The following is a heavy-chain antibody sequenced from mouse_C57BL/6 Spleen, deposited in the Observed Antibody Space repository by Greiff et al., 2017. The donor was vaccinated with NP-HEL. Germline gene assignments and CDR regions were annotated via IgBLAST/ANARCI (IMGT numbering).Heavy chain of an antibody. CDR1: GFTFSDYY. CDR3: ARGPSWYFDV. J-gene: IGHJ1*03. CDR2: INYDGSST. Sequence: EVKLMESEGGLVQPGSSMKLSCTASGFTFSDYYMAWVRQVPEKGLEWVANINYDGSSTYYLDSLKSRFIISRDNAKNILYLQMSSLKSEDTATYYCARGPSWYFDVWGTGTTVTVSS. V-gene: IGHV5-16*01.